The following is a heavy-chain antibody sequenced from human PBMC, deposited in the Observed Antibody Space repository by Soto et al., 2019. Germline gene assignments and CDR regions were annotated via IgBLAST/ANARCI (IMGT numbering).Heavy chain of an antibody. Sequence: GESLKISCKGSGYSFTSYWIGWVRQMPGKGLEWMGIIYPGDSDTRYSPSFQGQVTISADKSISTAYLQWSSLKASDTAMYYCATRGYSYGTAYYYYGMDVWGQGTTVTVSS. CDR1: GYSFTSYW. CDR2: IYPGDSDT. V-gene: IGHV5-51*01. D-gene: IGHD5-18*01. J-gene: IGHJ6*02. CDR3: ATRGYSYGTAYYYYGMDV.